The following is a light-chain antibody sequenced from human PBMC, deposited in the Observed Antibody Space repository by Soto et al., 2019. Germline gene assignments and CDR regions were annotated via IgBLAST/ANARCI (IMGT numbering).Light chain of an antibody. Sequence: QSVLTQPASVSGSPGQSITISCTGTSSDVGSYNLVSWYQQHPGKAPKLMIYEVSKRPSGVSDRFSGSKFGNTASLTISGLQAEDEADYYCCSYAGSSTLVFSGGTKVTVL. CDR3: CSYAGSSTLV. CDR1: SSDVGSYNL. J-gene: IGLJ3*02. CDR2: EVS. V-gene: IGLV2-23*02.